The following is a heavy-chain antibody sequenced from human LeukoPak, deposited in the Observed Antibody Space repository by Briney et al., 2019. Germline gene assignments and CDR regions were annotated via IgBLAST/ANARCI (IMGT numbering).Heavy chain of an antibody. CDR1: GFTFSSSA. CDR2: ISNNGGYS. Sequence: GGSLRLSCAASGFTFSSSAMSWVRQAPGKGLEWVSAISNNGGYSYYADSVQGRFTISRDNSKSTLCLQMNSLRAEDTAIYYCVSAIRGSPIDYWGQRTLVSVPS. V-gene: IGHV3-23*01. CDR3: VSAIRGSPIDY. D-gene: IGHD3-10*01. J-gene: IGHJ4*02.